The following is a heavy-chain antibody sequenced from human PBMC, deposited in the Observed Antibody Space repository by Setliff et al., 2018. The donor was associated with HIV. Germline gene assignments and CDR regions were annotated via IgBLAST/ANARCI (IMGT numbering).Heavy chain of an antibody. CDR3: TRGWLYSGPHF. J-gene: IGHJ4*02. V-gene: IGHV4-34*01. CDR2: INHSGIT. Sequence: SETLSLTCAVYGGSFSGYYRTWIRQPPGKGLEWIGDINHSGITNYNPSLKSRVTISVDTSKNQFSLRLSSVTAADTAMYYCTRGWLYSGPHFWGQGTLVTVSS. D-gene: IGHD5-12*01. CDR1: GGSFSGYY.